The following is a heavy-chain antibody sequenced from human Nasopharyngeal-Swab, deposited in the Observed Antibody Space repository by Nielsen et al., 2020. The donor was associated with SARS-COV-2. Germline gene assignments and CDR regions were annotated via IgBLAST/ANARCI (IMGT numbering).Heavy chain of an antibody. CDR3: ARDTGSINDYGETGWFDP. D-gene: IGHD4-17*01. J-gene: IGHJ5*02. Sequence: GESLKISCAASGFTFSSYGMHWVRQAPGKGLEWVAVIWYDGSNKYYADSVKGRFTTSRDNSKNTLYLQMNSLRAEDTAVYYCARDTGSINDYGETGWFDPWGQGTLVTVSS. CDR1: GFTFSSYG. CDR2: IWYDGSNK. V-gene: IGHV3-33*01.